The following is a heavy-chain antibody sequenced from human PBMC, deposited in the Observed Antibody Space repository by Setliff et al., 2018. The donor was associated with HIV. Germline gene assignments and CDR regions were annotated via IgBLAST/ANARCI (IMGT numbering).Heavy chain of an antibody. J-gene: IGHJ6*04. D-gene: IGHD3-22*01. CDR2: IIPILGVT. V-gene: IGHV1-69*10. CDR1: GGTFSSYG. Sequence: AASVKVSCKASGGTFSSYGISWVRQAPGQGLEWMGGIIPILGVTNHAQKFQGRVTITADKSTSTAYMELSSLRSEDTAVYYCARTRPYYYDSSGYRLGYIDIWGKGTTVTVSS. CDR3: ARTRPYYYDSSGYRLGYIDI.